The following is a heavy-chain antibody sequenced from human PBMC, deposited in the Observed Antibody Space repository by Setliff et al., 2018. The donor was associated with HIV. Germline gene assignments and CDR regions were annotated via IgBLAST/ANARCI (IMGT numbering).Heavy chain of an antibody. CDR1: GYTFTTYG. CDR3: ARDPRYSSVWFRNGGVNY. V-gene: IGHV1-18*01. D-gene: IGHD6-19*01. J-gene: IGHJ4*02. CDR2: IGTDNGNT. Sequence: GASVKVSCKASGYTFTTYGITWVRQAPGQGLEWMGWIGTDNGNTNYAQKFQGRVTMTTDTSTSTVYMELGSLISDDTAVYYCARDPRYSSVWFRNGGVNYWGQGTLVTVSS.